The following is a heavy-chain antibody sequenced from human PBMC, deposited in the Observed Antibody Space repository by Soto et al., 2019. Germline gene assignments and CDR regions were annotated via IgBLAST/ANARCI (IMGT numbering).Heavy chain of an antibody. Sequence: GALRRACHDSLFTCSTYAMTWVRQAPGKGLERVSSVRDSGANTYYADSVKGRFTISRDNSKNTVYLQMNSLRGNDTALYYCARSRRTYGDYYDLWGQGTVFIVSS. V-gene: IGHV3-23*01. D-gene: IGHD4-17*01. CDR2: VRDSGANT. CDR1: LFTCSTYA. J-gene: IGHJ4*02. CDR3: ARSRRTYGDYYDL.